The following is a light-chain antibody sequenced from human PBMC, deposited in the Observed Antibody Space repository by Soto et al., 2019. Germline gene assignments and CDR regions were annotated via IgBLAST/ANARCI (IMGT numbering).Light chain of an antibody. J-gene: IGLJ1*01. Sequence: QSVLTQPASVSGSPGHSITISCTGTSSDVGGYNYVSWYQQHPGKAPKLMIYDVSNRPSGAPNRFSGSKSGNTAYLTISGLQAEDEADYYCSSYTSSSTLGVFGTGTKVTVL. V-gene: IGLV2-14*01. CDR3: SSYTSSSTLGV. CDR1: SSDVGGYNY. CDR2: DVS.